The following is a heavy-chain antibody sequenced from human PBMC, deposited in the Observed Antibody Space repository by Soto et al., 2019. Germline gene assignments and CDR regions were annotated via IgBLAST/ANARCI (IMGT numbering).Heavy chain of an antibody. CDR1: GGSISSGDYY. CDR3: ARYQKGPFDY. D-gene: IGHD2-2*01. Sequence: PSETLSLTCTVSGGSISSGDYYWSWTRHPPVRGMQCIRYIYNTWSTYYNPSLKSRLTISAHTSKNQFSLKLTSVTDAATAVYFCARYQKGPFDYWGQGTLVTVS. V-gene: IGHV4-30-4*01. CDR2: IYNTWST. J-gene: IGHJ4*02.